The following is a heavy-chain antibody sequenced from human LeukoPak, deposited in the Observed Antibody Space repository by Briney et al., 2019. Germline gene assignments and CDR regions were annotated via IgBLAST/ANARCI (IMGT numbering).Heavy chain of an antibody. CDR2: ISSSSNTI. D-gene: IGHD4-11*01. CDR1: GFTFSSYS. CDR3: ARDLHPTVTTYYYFYMDV. Sequence: PGGSLRLSCAASGFTFSSYSMNWVRQAPGKGLEWVSYISSSSNTIYYADSVKGRFTISRDNAKNSLYLQMNSLRAEDTAVYYCARDLHPTVTTYYYFYMDVWGKGTTVTVSS. V-gene: IGHV3-48*01. J-gene: IGHJ6*03.